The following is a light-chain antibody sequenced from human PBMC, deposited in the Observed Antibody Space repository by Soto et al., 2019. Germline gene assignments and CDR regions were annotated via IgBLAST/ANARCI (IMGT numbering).Light chain of an antibody. Sequence: IPMTQSPSSLSASVGDRVTITCRASPSISSYLNWYQQKPGKAPKLPIYAASSLQSGVPSRFSGSGSGTDSTLTISSLQPEYFAKYYCQQSYSTPFHFGGGTEVEIK. V-gene: IGKV1-39*01. CDR3: QQSYSTPFH. J-gene: IGKJ4*01. CDR1: PSISSY. CDR2: AAS.